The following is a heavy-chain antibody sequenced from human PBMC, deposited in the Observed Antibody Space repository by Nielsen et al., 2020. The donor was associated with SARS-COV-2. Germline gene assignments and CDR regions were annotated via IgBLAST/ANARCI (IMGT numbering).Heavy chain of an antibody. CDR2: INPSGGST. J-gene: IGHJ6*02. D-gene: IGHD3-22*01. CDR1: GYTFTSYY. Sequence: ASVKVSCKASGYTFTSYYMHWVRQAPGQGLEWMGIINPSGGSTSYAQKFQGRVTMTRDTSTSTVYMELSSLRSEDTAVYYCARPYYYDSNGLGYGMDVWGQGTTVTVSS. V-gene: IGHV1-46*01. CDR3: ARPYYYDSNGLGYGMDV.